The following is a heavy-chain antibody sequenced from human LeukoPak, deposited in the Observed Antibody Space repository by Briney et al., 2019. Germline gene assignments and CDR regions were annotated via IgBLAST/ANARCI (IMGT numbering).Heavy chain of an antibody. CDR3: ARAASMIGYCSGGSCYSLFDY. Sequence: SVKVSCKASGGTFSSYAISWVRQAPGQGLEWMGGIIPIFGTANYAQKFQGRVTITTDESTSTAYMEPSSLRSEDTAVYYCARAASMIGYCSGGSCYSLFDYWGQGTLVTVSS. CDR1: GGTFSSYA. J-gene: IGHJ4*02. D-gene: IGHD2-15*01. V-gene: IGHV1-69*05. CDR2: IIPIFGTA.